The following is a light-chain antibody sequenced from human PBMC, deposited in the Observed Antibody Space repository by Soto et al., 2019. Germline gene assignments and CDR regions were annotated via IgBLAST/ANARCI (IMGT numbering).Light chain of an antibody. Sequence: IVLTQSPGTLSLSPGEGTTLSCRASQSVSSSYLVWYQQKPGQAPRLLMSGASSRAPGVPDRFSGSRSGPEFTLTINSLQSEDFAIYYCQPYNNWPLTFGGGTKVDIK. V-gene: IGKV3-20*01. J-gene: IGKJ4*01. CDR1: QSVSSSY. CDR2: GAS. CDR3: QPYNNWPLT.